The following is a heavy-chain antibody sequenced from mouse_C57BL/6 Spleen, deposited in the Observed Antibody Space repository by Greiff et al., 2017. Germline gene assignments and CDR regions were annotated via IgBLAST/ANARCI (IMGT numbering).Heavy chain of an antibody. CDR2: IYPGNSDT. V-gene: IGHV1-5*01. CDR3: TRNITTVVARAMDD. CDR1: GYTFTSYW. Sequence: VQLQQSGTVLARPGASVKMSCKTSGYTFTSYWMHWVKQRPGQGLEWIGAIYPGNSDTSYNQKFKGKAKLTAVTSASTAYMELSSLTNEDSAVYYCTRNITTVVARAMDDWGQGTAVTVSS. D-gene: IGHD1-1*01. J-gene: IGHJ4*01.